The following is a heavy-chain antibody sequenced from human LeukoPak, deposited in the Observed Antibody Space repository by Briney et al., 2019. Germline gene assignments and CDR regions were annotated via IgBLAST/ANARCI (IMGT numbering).Heavy chain of an antibody. D-gene: IGHD3-10*01. CDR3: AKPRAYGSGSYGYYYYGMDV. J-gene: IGHJ6*02. Sequence: PGGSLRLSCAASGFTVSSNYMSWVRQAPGKGLEWVSLIYINGSTYYADSVKGRFTISRDNSKNTLYLQMNSLRAEDTAVYHCAKPRAYGSGSYGYYYYGMDVWGQGTTVTVSS. CDR2: IYINGST. CDR1: GFTVSSNY. V-gene: IGHV3-53*01.